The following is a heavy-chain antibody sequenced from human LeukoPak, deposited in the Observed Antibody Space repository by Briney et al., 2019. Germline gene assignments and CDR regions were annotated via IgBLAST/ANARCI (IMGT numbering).Heavy chain of an antibody. D-gene: IGHD3-22*01. CDR3: ARDPGSDYYDSRSYFDY. J-gene: IGHJ4*02. CDR1: GFTFSSYW. V-gene: IGHV3-7*01. Sequence: GGSLRLSCAASGFTFSSYWMSWVRQAPGKGLEWVANIKQDGSEKYYVDSVKGRFTISRDNAKNSLYLQMNSLRAEDTAVYYCARDPGSDYYDSRSYFDYWGQGTLVTVSS. CDR2: IKQDGSEK.